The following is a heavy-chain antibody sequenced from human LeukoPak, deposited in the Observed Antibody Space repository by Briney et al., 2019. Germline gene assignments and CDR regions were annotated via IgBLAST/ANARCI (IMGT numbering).Heavy chain of an antibody. CDR1: GGSISSPGSF. V-gene: IGHV4-61*02. CDR2: IYNTGRT. J-gene: IGHJ1*01. CDR3: AATTVGHFQH. Sequence: SETLSLTCTVSGGSISSPGSFWSWIRQPAGKGLEWIGRIYNTGRTNYNPSLKSRVVISVDKSKNHFSLNLSSVTAADTAVYYCAATTVGHFQHWGQGTLVTVSS. D-gene: IGHD4-23*01.